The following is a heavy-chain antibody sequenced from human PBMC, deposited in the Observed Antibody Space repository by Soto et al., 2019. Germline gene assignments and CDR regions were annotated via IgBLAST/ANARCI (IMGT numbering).Heavy chain of an antibody. V-gene: IGHV3-33*01. CDR3: ARDGIGGTVFRGHLDY. CDR2: IRFDGSNE. Sequence: GGSLRLSCAVPGGIFHGYGMHWVRQAPGKGLEWVAIIRFDGSNEEYADSVKGRFTISRDNSKNTLYLQMNTLGAEDTAVYYCARDGIGGTVFRGHLDYWGRGTVVTGSS. CDR1: GGIFHGYG. J-gene: IGHJ4*02. D-gene: IGHD1-7*01.